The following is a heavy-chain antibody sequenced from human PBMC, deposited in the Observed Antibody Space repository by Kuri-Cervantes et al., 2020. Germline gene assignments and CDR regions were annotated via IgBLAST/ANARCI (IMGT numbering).Heavy chain of an antibody. J-gene: IGHJ5*02. Sequence: TLSLTCTVSGGSISSSSYYWSWIRQHPGKGLEWIGYIYYSGSTYYNPSLKSRVTISVDTSKNQFSLKLSSVTAADTAVYYCARVGGVPAANWFDPWGQGTLVTVSS. CDR2: IYYSGST. CDR1: GGSISSSSYY. CDR3: ARVGGVPAANWFDP. D-gene: IGHD2-2*01. V-gene: IGHV4-31*03.